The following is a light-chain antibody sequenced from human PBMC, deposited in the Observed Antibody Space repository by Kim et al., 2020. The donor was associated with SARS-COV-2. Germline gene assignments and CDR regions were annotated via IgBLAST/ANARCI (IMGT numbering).Light chain of an antibody. Sequence: EIVLTQSPATLSLSPGERATLSCRASQSISSFLAWYQQKPGQAPRLLIHDATNRATGIPARFSGSGSGTDFTLTISSLEPEDFAVYYCQHRDSWPLTFGGGTKVDIK. CDR3: QHRDSWPLT. J-gene: IGKJ4*01. V-gene: IGKV3-11*01. CDR1: QSISSF. CDR2: DAT.